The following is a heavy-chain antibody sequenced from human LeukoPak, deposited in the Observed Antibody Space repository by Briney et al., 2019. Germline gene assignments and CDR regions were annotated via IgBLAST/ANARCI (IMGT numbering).Heavy chain of an antibody. V-gene: IGHV3-33*08. Sequence: PGRSLRLSCAASGFTFSSHGMHWVRQAPGKGLEWLAVIYSDGNKNYYADSVKGRFTISRDNSKDTLYLQVNSLRAEDTAVYHCARDSGGGSCFYFDNWGLGTLVTVSS. CDR2: IYSDGNKN. J-gene: IGHJ4*02. D-gene: IGHD2-15*01. CDR1: GFTFSSHG. CDR3: ARDSGGGSCFYFDN.